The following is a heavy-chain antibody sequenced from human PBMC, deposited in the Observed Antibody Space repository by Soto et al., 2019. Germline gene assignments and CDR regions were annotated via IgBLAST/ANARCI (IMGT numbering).Heavy chain of an antibody. Sequence: SVKVSCKVSGCTFTSYAISWVRQAPGQGLEWMGGIIPLFGTANYAQKFQARVTITADESTSTTYMELSSLRSEDTAVYYCARGTYSSGYYWGQGTLVTVSS. V-gene: IGHV1-69*13. CDR2: IIPLFGTA. D-gene: IGHD3-22*01. J-gene: IGHJ4*02. CDR1: GCTFTSYA. CDR3: ARGTYSSGYY.